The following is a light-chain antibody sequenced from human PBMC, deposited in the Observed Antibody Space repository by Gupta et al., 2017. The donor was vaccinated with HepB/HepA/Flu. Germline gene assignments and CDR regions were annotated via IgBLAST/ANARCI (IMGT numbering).Light chain of an antibody. V-gene: IGKV1-39*01. CDR3: QQSYSTPRT. CDR2: AAS. Sequence: DIQMTHSPSSLSASVGDRVTITCRASQSISSYLNSYQQKPGKAPKLLIYAASSLQSGVPSRFSGSGAGTDFPLTISSLQPEDCATYYCQQSYSTPRTFGQGTKVEIK. CDR1: QSISSY. J-gene: IGKJ1*01.